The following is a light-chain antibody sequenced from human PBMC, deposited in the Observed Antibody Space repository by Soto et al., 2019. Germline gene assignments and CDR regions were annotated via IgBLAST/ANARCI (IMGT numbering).Light chain of an antibody. CDR2: EVS. J-gene: IGLJ2*01. Sequence: QSALTQPASVSGSPGQSITISCTGTSSDVGGYTFVSWYQQHPGKAPKLLIYEVSNRPSGVSNRFSGSKSGNTASLTISGLQAEDEADFYCSSYTSRSTVIFGGGTKVTVL. CDR1: SSDVGGYTF. V-gene: IGLV2-14*01. CDR3: SSYTSRSTVI.